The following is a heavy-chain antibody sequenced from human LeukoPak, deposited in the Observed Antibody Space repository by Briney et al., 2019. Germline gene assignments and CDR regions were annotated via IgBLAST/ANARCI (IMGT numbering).Heavy chain of an antibody. J-gene: IGHJ4*02. D-gene: IGHD6-13*01. V-gene: IGHV4-59*11. CDR1: GGSISSHY. CDR2: IYYSGST. Sequence: SETLSLTCTVSGGSISSHYWSWIRQPPGKGLEWIGYIYYSGSTNYNPSLKSRVTISVDTSKNQFSLKLSSVTAADTAVYYCAREDFGYRFDYWGQGTLVTVSS. CDR3: AREDFGYRFDY.